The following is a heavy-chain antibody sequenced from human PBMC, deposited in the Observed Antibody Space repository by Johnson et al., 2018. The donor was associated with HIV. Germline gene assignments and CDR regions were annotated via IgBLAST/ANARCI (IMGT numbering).Heavy chain of an antibody. CDR2: IKSETDGGTP. CDR3: ARPDSSSARAHDAFDI. Sequence: VQLVESGGGVVQPGTSLRLSCAASGFAFSNAWMNWVRQAPGKGLEWVGRIKSETDGGTPDYPASVKGRFTISRDDSKTTLYLQMNSLRAEDTAVYYCARPDSSSARAHDAFDIWGQGTMVTVSS. CDR1: GFAFSNAW. D-gene: IGHD6-6*01. J-gene: IGHJ3*02. V-gene: IGHV3-15*01.